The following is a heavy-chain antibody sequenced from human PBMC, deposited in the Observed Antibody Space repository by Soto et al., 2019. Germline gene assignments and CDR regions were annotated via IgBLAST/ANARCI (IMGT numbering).Heavy chain of an antibody. D-gene: IGHD2-21*02. CDR1: GGSISSSSYF. CDR2: IYYSGST. V-gene: IGHV4-39*01. CDR3: ARHQNIMVVTAARGFDI. J-gene: IGHJ3*02. Sequence: QVQLQESGPGLVKPSETLSLTCTVSGGSISSSSYFWVWIRQPPGKGLECIGNIYYSGSTYYSPYLKSRVTISVDTSKNQFSLKLNSVTAADTAIYYCARHQNIMVVTAARGFDIWGQGTMVTVSS.